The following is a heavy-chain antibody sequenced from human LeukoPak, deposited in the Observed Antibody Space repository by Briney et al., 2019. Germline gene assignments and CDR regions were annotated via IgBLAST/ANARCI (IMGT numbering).Heavy chain of an antibody. CDR1: GFTFSKAW. CDR3: TTDFPSDY. CDR2: IKTKADGGTT. V-gene: IGHV3-15*01. Sequence: GGSLRLSCVVSGFTFSKAWMSWVRQAPGKGLEWVGRIKTKADGGTTVYAAPVKGRLTISRDDSKNTLYLQMNSLKTEDTAVYYCTTDFPSDYWGQGTLVTVSS. J-gene: IGHJ4*02.